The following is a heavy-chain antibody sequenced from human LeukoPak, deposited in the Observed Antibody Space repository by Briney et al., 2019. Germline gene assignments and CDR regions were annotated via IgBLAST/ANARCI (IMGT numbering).Heavy chain of an antibody. CDR3: ARDKVVRGVIGNWFDP. CDR2: IYTSGST. Sequence: SETLSLTCTVSGGSISSYYWSWIRQPAGKGLEWIGRIYTSGSTNYNPSLKSRVTMSVDTSKNQFSLKLSSVTAADTAVYYCARDKVVRGVIGNWFDPWGQGTLVTVSS. CDR1: GGSISSYY. J-gene: IGHJ5*02. V-gene: IGHV4-4*07. D-gene: IGHD3-10*01.